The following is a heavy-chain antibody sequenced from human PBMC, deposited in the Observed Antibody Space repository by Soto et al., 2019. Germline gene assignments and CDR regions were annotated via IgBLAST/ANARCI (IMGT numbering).Heavy chain of an antibody. D-gene: IGHD3-3*01. Sequence: SVKGSCKASGGTFSIYAISWVRQTPRQGLEWMGGIIPIFGTANYAQKFQGRVTITADESTSTAYMELSSLRSEDTAVYYCARGGYDFWSGSYYYYGMDVWGQGTTVTVSS. V-gene: IGHV1-69*13. CDR3: ARGGYDFWSGSYYYYGMDV. CDR1: GGTFSIYA. J-gene: IGHJ6*02. CDR2: IIPIFGTA.